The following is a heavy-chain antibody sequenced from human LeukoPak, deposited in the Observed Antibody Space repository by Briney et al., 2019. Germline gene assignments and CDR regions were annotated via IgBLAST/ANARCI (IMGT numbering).Heavy chain of an antibody. D-gene: IGHD6-13*01. Sequence: GGSLRLSCAASGFTFSTYSMNWVRQAPGKGLEWVSSISSSSSYIYYADSVKGRFTISRDNAKNSLYLQMNSLRAEDTAVYYCARDPRPLAAGTGFFDYWGQGTLVTVSS. CDR2: ISSSSSYI. CDR1: GFTFSTYS. J-gene: IGHJ4*02. CDR3: ARDPRPLAAGTGFFDY. V-gene: IGHV3-21*01.